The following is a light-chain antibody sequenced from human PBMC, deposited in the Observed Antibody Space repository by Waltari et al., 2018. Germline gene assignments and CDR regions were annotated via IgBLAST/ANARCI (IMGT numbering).Light chain of an antibody. Sequence: QSVLTQPPSASGTPGQRVTISCSGSTSNIGTNYVYWYQQLPGTAPKLLIFGDNQRPSGVPGRFSGSRSGTSASLAISGLRSEDEADYYCAAWDDSLSVIFGGGTKLTVL. CDR2: GDN. J-gene: IGLJ2*01. CDR3: AAWDDSLSVI. V-gene: IGLV1-47*02. CDR1: TSNIGTNY.